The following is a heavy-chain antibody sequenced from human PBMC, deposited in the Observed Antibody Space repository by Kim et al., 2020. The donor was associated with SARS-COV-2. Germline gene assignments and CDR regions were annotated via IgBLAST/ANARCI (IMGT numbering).Heavy chain of an antibody. D-gene: IGHD3-16*02. CDR2: ISWNSGSI. Sequence: GGSLRLSCAASGFTFGDYAMHWVRQAPGKGLEWVSGISWNSGSIGYADSVKGRFTISRDNAKNSLYLQMNSLRAEDTALYYCAKDTPSYIDYDYVWGSYRGGFDYWGQGTLVTVSS. V-gene: IGHV3-9*01. CDR1: GFTFGDYA. J-gene: IGHJ4*02. CDR3: AKDTPSYIDYDYVWGSYRGGFDY.